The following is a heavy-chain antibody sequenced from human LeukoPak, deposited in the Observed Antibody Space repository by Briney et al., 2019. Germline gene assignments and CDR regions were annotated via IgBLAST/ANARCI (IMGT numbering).Heavy chain of an antibody. J-gene: IGHJ5*02. V-gene: IGHV3-7*01. D-gene: IGHD3-22*01. CDR2: IKQDGSDK. Sequence: PGGSLTLSCAVSGFTFSSDWMTWLRQAPGKGLEWFTNIKQDGSDKHYVDSVKGRFTICRDNTKNTLYLKMNSLRAKDTAVYYGARDLAFYDSSGRRYNWFDPWGQGTLVTVSS. CDR3: ARDLAFYDSSGRRYNWFDP. CDR1: GFTFSSDW.